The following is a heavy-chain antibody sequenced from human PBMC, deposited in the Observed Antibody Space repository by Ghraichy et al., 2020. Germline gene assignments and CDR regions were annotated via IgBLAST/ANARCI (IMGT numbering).Heavy chain of an antibody. Sequence: SETLSLTCTVSGGSISSYYWSWIRQPPGKGLEWIGYIYYSGSTNYNPSLKSRVTISVDTSKNQFSLKLSSVTAADTAVYYCARDAPADYYDSSGSDAFDIWGQGTMVTVSS. D-gene: IGHD3-22*01. CDR1: GGSISSYY. V-gene: IGHV4-59*01. CDR2: IYYSGST. J-gene: IGHJ3*02. CDR3: ARDAPADYYDSSGSDAFDI.